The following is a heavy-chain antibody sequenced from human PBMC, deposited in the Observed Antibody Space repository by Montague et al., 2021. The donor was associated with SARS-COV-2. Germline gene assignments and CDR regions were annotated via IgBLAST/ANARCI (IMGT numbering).Heavy chain of an antibody. V-gene: IGHV4-61*02. CDR2: IYSSGST. Sequence: TLSLTCTVSGGSIRSGSYYWSWIRQPAGKGLEWIGRIYSSGSTNYNLSLQSRVTMSADTSKNQFSLKVSSVTAADTAVYDCARVYGDYSDYYGLDVWGQGTTVTVSS. D-gene: IGHD4-17*01. CDR1: GGSIRSGSYY. J-gene: IGHJ6*02. CDR3: ARVYGDYSDYYGLDV.